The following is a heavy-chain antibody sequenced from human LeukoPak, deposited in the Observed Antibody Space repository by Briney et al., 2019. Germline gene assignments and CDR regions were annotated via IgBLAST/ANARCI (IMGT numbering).Heavy chain of an antibody. CDR2: ISAYNGNT. Sequence: ASVKVSCKASGYTFTSYGISWVRQAPGQGLEWMGWISAYNGNTNYAQKLQGRVTMTTDTSTSTAYMELRSLRSEDMAVYYCARGLEPVSDFDYWGQGTLVTVSS. V-gene: IGHV1-18*03. CDR3: ARGLEPVSDFDY. CDR1: GYTFTSYG. D-gene: IGHD1-14*01. J-gene: IGHJ4*02.